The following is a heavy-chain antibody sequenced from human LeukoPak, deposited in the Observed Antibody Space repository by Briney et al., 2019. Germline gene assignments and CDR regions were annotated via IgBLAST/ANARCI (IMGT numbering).Heavy chain of an antibody. CDR1: GGSVSSSSYY. CDR2: IYYSGNT. CDR3: ERRRTTVFAFDL. Sequence: PSETLTLTCTVSGGSVSSSSYYWAWIRQPPGKGLEWIGNIYYSGNTYYNPSLKSRVTISVDTSKNQFSLILNSVTAADTAVYFCERRRTTVFAFDLWGQGTMFTVSS. D-gene: IGHD4-17*01. J-gene: IGHJ3*01. V-gene: IGHV4-39*01.